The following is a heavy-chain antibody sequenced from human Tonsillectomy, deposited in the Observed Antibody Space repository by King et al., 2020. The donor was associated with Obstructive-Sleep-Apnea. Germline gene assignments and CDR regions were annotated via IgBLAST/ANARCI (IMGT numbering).Heavy chain of an antibody. V-gene: IGHV4-59*01. Sequence: LQLQESGPGLVKPSETLSLTCTVLGGPFGNYYWSWVCKPHGKGLEFIGFVYNRRNNISNPSLLSRVTISVDTSKNPFSLRLTSVTAADAAVYYCAKDASGTYYNWFDPWGQGIPVTVSS. CDR2: VYNRRNN. D-gene: IGHD3-10*01. CDR1: GGPFGNYY. J-gene: IGHJ5*02. CDR3: AKDASGTYYNWFDP.